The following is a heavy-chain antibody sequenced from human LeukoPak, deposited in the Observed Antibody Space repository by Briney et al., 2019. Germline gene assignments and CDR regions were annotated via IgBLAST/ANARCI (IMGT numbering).Heavy chain of an antibody. D-gene: IGHD2-2*01. CDR2: IYTSGST. J-gene: IGHJ6*03. Sequence: MTSETLSLTCTVSGGSISSYYWSWIRQPAGKGLEWIGRIYTSGSTNYNPSLKSRVTMSVDTSKNQFSLKLSSVTAADTAAYYCARDYRASGYCSSTSCRNPYYYYYYMDVWGKGTTVTVSS. CDR3: ARDYRASGYCSSTSCRNPYYYYYYMDV. CDR1: GGSISSYY. V-gene: IGHV4-4*07.